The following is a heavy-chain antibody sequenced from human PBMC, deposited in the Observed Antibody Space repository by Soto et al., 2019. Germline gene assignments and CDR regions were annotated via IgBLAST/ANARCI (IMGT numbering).Heavy chain of an antibody. CDR2: ISGSGGTT. J-gene: IGHJ4*02. D-gene: IGHD5-18*01. CDR3: VKDTPAWRQVWGYDY. V-gene: IGHV3-23*01. CDR1: TFTFTDYA. Sequence: PGGSLRLSCVASTFTFTDYAMSWVRQAPGEGLEWVSAISGSGGTTYYADSVKGRFTISRDNSENTLYLQMNGLRAEDTAVYYCVKDTPAWRQVWGYDYWGQGA.